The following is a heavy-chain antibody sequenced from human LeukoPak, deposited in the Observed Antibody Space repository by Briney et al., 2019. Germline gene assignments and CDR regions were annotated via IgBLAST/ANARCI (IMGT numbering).Heavy chain of an antibody. CDR1: GYTFTGYY. J-gene: IGHJ5*02. CDR3: ARDGLYNWNDRAYNWFDP. CDR2: IIPIFGTA. D-gene: IGHD1-1*01. Sequence: SVKVSCKASGYTFTGYYMHWVRQAPGQGLEWMGGIIPIFGTANYAQKFQGRVTITADESTSTAYMELSSLRSEDTAVYYCARDGLYNWNDRAYNWFDPWGQGTLVIVSS. V-gene: IGHV1-69*13.